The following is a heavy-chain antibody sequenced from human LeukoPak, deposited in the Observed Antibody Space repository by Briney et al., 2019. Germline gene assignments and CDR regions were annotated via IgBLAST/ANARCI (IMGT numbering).Heavy chain of an antibody. V-gene: IGHV4-61*02. J-gene: IGHJ4*02. D-gene: IGHD3-16*02. CDR1: GGSISSGSYY. CDR2: IYTSGST. CDR3: ARGYDYVWGSYRRASPYFDY. Sequence: SQTLSLTCTVSGGSISSGSYYWSWIRQPAGKGLEWIGRIYTSGSTNYNPSLKSRVTISVDTSKNQFSLKLSSVTAADTAVYYCARGYDYVWGSYRRASPYFDYWGQGTLVTVSS.